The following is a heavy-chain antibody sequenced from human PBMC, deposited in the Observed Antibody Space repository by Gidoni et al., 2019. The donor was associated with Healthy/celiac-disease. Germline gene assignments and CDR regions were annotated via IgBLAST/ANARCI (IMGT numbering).Heavy chain of an antibody. Sequence: QVQLVESGGGVVQPGRSLRLSCAASGFTFSSYGMHWVRQAPGKGLEWVAVIWYDGSNKYYADSVKGRFTISRDNSKNTLYLQMNSLRAEDTAVYYCARDEGGYSYGYWVDYWGQGTLVTVSS. CDR2: IWYDGSNK. CDR3: ARDEGGYSYGYWVDY. D-gene: IGHD5-18*01. V-gene: IGHV3-33*01. J-gene: IGHJ4*02. CDR1: GFTFSSYG.